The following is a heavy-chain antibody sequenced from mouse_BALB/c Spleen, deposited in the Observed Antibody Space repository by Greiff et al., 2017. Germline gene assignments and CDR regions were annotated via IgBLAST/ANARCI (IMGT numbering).Heavy chain of an antibody. J-gene: IGHJ2*01. D-gene: IGHD2-14*01. V-gene: IGHV1S56*01. CDR3: ARSRYGDY. Sequence: QVQLQQPGAELVKPGASVKLSCKASGYTFTSYWMHWVKQRPGQGLEWIGWIYPGDGSTKYNEKFKGKATLTADKSSSTAYMQLSSLTSENSAVYFCARSRYGDYWGQGTTLTVSS. CDR2: IYPGDGST. CDR1: GYTFTSYW.